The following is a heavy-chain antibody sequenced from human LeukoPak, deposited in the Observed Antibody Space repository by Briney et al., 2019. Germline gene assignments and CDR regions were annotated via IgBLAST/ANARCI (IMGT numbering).Heavy chain of an antibody. CDR3: GKAGWLYAFDI. D-gene: IGHD6-19*01. CDR2: ISGSGGGT. CDR1: GYTFSSYG. V-gene: IGHV3-23*01. J-gene: IGHJ3*02. Sequence: PGGSLRLSCAASGYTFSSYGMSWVRKAPGKGLEWVSAISGSGGGTYYADSVKGRFTISRDNSKNTLYLQLNSLRAEDTAVYYCGKAGWLYAFDIWGQGTMVTVSS.